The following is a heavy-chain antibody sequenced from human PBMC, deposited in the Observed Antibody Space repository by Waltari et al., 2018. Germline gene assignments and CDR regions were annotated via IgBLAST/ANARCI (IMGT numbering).Heavy chain of an antibody. J-gene: IGHJ4*02. CDR3: ARGRYSGSYLRDFDY. CDR1: GGSFSGYY. Sequence: QVQLQQWGAGLLKPSETLSLTCAVYGGSFSGYYWSWIRQPPGKGLEWIGEINHSGSTNYNPSLKSRVTISVDTSKNQVALKLSSVTAADTAVYYCARGRYSGSYLRDFDYWGQGTLVTVSS. CDR2: INHSGST. V-gene: IGHV4-34*01. D-gene: IGHD1-26*01.